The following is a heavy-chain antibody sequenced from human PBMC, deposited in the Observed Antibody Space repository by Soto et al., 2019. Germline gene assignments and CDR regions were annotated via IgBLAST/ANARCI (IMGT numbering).Heavy chain of an antibody. CDR1: GGTFSSYA. Sequence: ASVKVSCKASGGTFSSYAISWVRQAPGQGLEWMGGIIPIFGTANYAQKFQGRVTITADESTSTAYMELSSLGSEDTAVYYCVVGATTGRYYYYGMDVWGQGTTVTVSS. CDR2: IIPIFGTA. J-gene: IGHJ6*02. CDR3: VVGATTGRYYYYGMDV. V-gene: IGHV1-69*13. D-gene: IGHD1-26*01.